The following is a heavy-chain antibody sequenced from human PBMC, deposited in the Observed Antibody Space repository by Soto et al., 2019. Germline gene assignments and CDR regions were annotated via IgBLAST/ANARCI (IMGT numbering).Heavy chain of an antibody. CDR3: ARSSSYYLIDAY. Sequence: QVQLVQSGAAEKKPGASVKVSCKASGYTFTSYAMHWVRQAPGQRLEWMGWINAGNGNTKYSQKFQGRVTSTRDTSASTAYMELSSLRSEDTAVYYCARSSSYYLIDAYWGQGTLVTVSS. CDR1: GYTFTSYA. CDR2: INAGNGNT. J-gene: IGHJ4*02. D-gene: IGHD3-22*01. V-gene: IGHV1-3*05.